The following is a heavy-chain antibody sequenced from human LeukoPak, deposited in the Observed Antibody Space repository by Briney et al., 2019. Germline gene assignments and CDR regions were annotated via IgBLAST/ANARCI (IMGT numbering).Heavy chain of an antibody. Sequence: SVKVSCKASGGTFSSYAISWVRQAPGQGLEWMGGIIPIFGTANYAQKFQGRVTITTDESTSTAYMEVSSLRSEDTAVYYCGRKAGDCGGGSCYSIDYWGQGTLVTVSS. J-gene: IGHJ4*02. V-gene: IGHV1-69*05. CDR3: GRKAGDCGGGSCYSIDY. D-gene: IGHD2-15*01. CDR1: GGTFSSYA. CDR2: IIPIFGTA.